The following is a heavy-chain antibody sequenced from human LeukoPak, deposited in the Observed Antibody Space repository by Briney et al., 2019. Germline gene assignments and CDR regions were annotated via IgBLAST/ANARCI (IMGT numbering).Heavy chain of an antibody. D-gene: IGHD2-21*02. J-gene: IGHJ4*02. Sequence: GASVKVSCKASGYTFTGFHIHWVRQAPGQGLEWVGWINPDSGGTNYAQKFQGRFTMTRDTSISTAYMELSRLSSDDTAVYYCARGLVVVTAPRLDWGQGTLVIVSS. CDR1: GYTFTGFH. V-gene: IGHV1-2*02. CDR3: ARGLVVVTAPRLD. CDR2: INPDSGGT.